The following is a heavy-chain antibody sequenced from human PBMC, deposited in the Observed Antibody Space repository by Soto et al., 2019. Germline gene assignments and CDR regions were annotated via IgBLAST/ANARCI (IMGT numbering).Heavy chain of an antibody. CDR2: IDHSGST. J-gene: IGHJ5*02. D-gene: IGHD6-13*01. Sequence: SETLSLTCGVNGGSFSSYYWNWIRQSPGKGLEWIGEIDHSGSTNYNPSLKSRITLLVDTSRSQLSLKLSFLTAADTAIYYCARSIDCARSWHVSFINNGFDAWGQGTPVTVSS. CDR3: ARSIDCARSWHVSFINNGFDA. V-gene: IGHV4-34*01. CDR1: GGSFSSYY.